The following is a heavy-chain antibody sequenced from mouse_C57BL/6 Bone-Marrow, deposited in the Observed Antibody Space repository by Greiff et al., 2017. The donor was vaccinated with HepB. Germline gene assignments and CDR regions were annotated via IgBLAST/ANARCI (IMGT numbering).Heavy chain of an antibody. Sequence: VQLKVSGPELVKPGASVKITCKASGYTFTDYNMDWVKQSHGKSLEWMGDINPNNGGTIYNQKFKGKATLTVDKSSSTAYMELRSLTSEDTAVYYCARDYYYGSPIDYWGRGTSVTVSS. CDR3: ARDYYYGSPIDY. CDR2: INPNNGGT. J-gene: IGHJ4*01. CDR1: GYTFTDYN. D-gene: IGHD1-1*01. V-gene: IGHV1-18*01.